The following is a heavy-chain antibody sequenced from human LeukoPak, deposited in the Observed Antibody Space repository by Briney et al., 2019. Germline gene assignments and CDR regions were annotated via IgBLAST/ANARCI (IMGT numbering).Heavy chain of an antibody. J-gene: IGHJ4*02. CDR2: IYISGST. CDR3: ARCGYRSSSWYSPFDY. V-gene: IGHV4-61*02. Sequence: SETLYLTCTVSGGSISSGSYYWSWIRQPAGKGLEWIGRIYISGSTNYNPSLKSRVTISVDTSKNQFSLKLSSVTAADTAVYYCARCGYRSSSWYSPFDYWGQGTLVTVSS. CDR1: GGSISSGSYY. D-gene: IGHD6-13*01.